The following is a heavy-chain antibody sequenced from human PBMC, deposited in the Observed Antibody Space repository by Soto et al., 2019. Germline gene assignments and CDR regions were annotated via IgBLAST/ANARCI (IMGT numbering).Heavy chain of an antibody. CDR3: ARDNGYYDF. Sequence: QIQMVQSGAEVKQPVSSVKISCTTSGYTFSSYSINWVRQAPGQGLEWMAWISTTSGNTHYAERVQGRVTVTLDKSARTAFMEMWGLTSDDTAVDFCARDNGYYDFWGQGTLVTVSS. V-gene: IGHV1-18*01. J-gene: IGHJ4*02. D-gene: IGHD2-8*01. CDR1: GYTFSSYS. CDR2: ISTTSGNT.